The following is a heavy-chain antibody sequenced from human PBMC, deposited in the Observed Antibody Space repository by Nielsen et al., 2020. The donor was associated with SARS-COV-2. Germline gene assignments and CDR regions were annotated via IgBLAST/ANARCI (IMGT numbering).Heavy chain of an antibody. CDR1: GFTFSSYS. V-gene: IGHV3-21*01. Sequence: GESLKISCEASGFTFSSYSLNWVRQAPGKGLEWVSFVSGSSYFTHYADSVRGRFTVSRDNARNTLYLQMHSLKPEDTAVYCCARGGGVTHYFDFWGQGALVTVSS. CDR2: VSGSSYFT. D-gene: IGHD4-23*01. J-gene: IGHJ4*02. CDR3: ARGGGVTHYFDF.